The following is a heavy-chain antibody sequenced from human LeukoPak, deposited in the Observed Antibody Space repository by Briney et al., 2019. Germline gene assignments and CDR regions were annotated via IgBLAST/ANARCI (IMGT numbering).Heavy chain of an antibody. V-gene: IGHV3-21*01. CDR3: AGQMVAATFDAFDI. J-gene: IGHJ3*02. CDR2: IIISSIYI. CDR1: GFTFSSYS. D-gene: IGHD2-15*01. Sequence: GGSLRLSCAASGFTFSSYSMNWVRQAPGKGMEWVSSIIISSIYIYYADSVKGPFSISTDNAKNSLYLQMNSLRAEDTAVYYCAGQMVAATFDAFDIWGQGTMVTVSS.